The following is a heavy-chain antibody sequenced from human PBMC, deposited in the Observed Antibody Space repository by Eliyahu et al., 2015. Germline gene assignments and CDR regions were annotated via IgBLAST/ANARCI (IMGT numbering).Heavy chain of an antibody. CDR3: AKGGDGMFYAMDV. J-gene: IGHJ6*02. CDR1: XFXFSXYA. D-gene: IGHD3-16*01. Sequence: EVQLWESGGGVVQPGGSLXXXCAASXFXFSXYAMTWVRQAPGKGLQWVSAIGGSGGDTYYPDSLKGRVIISRDNSRNTLYLQMNSLRAEDTAVYFCAKGGDGMFYAMDVWGQGTTVTVSS. CDR2: IGGSGGDT. V-gene: IGHV3-23*01.